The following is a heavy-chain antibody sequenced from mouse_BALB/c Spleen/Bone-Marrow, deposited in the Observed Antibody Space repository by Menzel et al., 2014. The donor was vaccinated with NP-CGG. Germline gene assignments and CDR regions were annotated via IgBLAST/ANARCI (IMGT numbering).Heavy chain of an antibody. J-gene: IGHJ2*01. D-gene: IGHD2-4*01. V-gene: IGHV5-6*01. CDR3: ARQTYYDYDGYFDY. CDR1: GFTFSSYG. CDR2: ISSGDSYT. Sequence: EVQGVESGGDLAKPGGSLKLSCAASGFTFSSYGMSWVRQTPDKRLEWVATISSGDSYTYYPDSVKGRFTISRDNAKNTLYLQMSSLKSEDTAMYYCARQTYYDYDGYFDYWGQGTTLTVSS.